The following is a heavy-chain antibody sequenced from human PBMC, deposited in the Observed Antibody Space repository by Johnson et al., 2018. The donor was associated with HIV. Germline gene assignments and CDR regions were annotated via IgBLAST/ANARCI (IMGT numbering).Heavy chain of an antibody. CDR2: ISYDGSNK. Sequence: QMLLVESGGGVVQPGRSLRLSCAASGFTFSSYAMHWVRQAPGKGLAWVAVISYDGSNKYYADSVKGRFTISRDNSKNTLYLQMNSLRADETAVYYCAKAKWGAAFDLWGQGTLVIVSS. CDR3: AKAKWGAAFDL. D-gene: IGHD1-26*01. J-gene: IGHJ3*01. V-gene: IGHV3-30-3*01. CDR1: GFTFSSYA.